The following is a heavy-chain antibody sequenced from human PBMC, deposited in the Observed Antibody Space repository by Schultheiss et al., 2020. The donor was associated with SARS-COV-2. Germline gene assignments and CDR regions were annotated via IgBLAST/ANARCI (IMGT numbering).Heavy chain of an antibody. Sequence: SQTLSLTCTVSGGSISSGGYYWNWIRQPPGKGLEWIGYIYYSGSTYYNPSLKSRVTISVDTSKNQFSLKLSSVTAADTAVYYCARATTVTTFFYDYYGMDVWGQGTTVTVSS. CDR3: ARATTVTTFFYDYYGMDV. D-gene: IGHD4-11*01. V-gene: IGHV4-31*03. J-gene: IGHJ6*02. CDR2: IYYSGST. CDR1: GGSISSGGYY.